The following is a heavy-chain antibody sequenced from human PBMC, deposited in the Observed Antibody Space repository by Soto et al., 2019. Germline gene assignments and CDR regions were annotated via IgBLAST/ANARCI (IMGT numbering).Heavy chain of an antibody. V-gene: IGHV5-51*01. CDR3: ARGGVSTRTFDY. D-gene: IGHD3-3*01. CDR1: GYNFAGYW. CDR2: IYPSDSDT. J-gene: IGHJ4*02. Sequence: GESLKISCKGSGYNFAGYWIAWVRQMPGKGLELMGIIYPSDSDTRYRPSFQGRVTISADKSISSAYLQWSSLRASDTAMYYCARGGVSTRTFDYWGQGPPVTVSS.